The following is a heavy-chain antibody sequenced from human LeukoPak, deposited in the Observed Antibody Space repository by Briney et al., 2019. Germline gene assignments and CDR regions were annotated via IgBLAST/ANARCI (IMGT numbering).Heavy chain of an antibody. V-gene: IGHV4-31*03. Sequence: SQTLSLTCNVSGGSISSGSHYWSWIRQHPGKGLEWIGYIYYSGTTYYNPSLKSRATISVDTSKNQFSLNLSSVTAADTAIYYCARDEGYYPDFWGQGTLVTVSS. CDR1: GGSISSGSHY. J-gene: IGHJ4*02. CDR2: IYYSGTT. CDR3: ARDEGYYPDF.